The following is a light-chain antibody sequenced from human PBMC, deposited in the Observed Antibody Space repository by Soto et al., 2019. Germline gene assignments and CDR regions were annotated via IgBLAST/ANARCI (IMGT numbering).Light chain of an antibody. V-gene: IGKV3-15*01. Sequence: EIVMTQSTATLSLSPGERATLSCRASQSVSSNLAWYQEKPGQSPRLLIYAASSRATGIPARFSGSGSGTEFTLTITSLQSEDFAVYYCQQYNNWPPVTFGQGTRLEIK. CDR1: QSVSSN. CDR3: QQYNNWPPVT. J-gene: IGKJ5*01. CDR2: AAS.